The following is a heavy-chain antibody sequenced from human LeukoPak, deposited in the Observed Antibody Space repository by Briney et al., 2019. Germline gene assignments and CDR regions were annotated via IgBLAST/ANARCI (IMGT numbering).Heavy chain of an antibody. D-gene: IGHD4-23*01. Sequence: PSETLSLTCSVSGYSISSGHYWGWIRQPPGKGLEWIGSIYGSGKTYYNPSLKSRATISLDTSKNQFSLTLTSVAAADTAVYYCARVTGRAATVEAPLWYFDLWGRGILVTVSS. CDR2: IYGSGKT. J-gene: IGHJ2*01. V-gene: IGHV4-38-2*02. CDR1: GYSISSGHY. CDR3: ARVTGRAATVEAPLWYFDL.